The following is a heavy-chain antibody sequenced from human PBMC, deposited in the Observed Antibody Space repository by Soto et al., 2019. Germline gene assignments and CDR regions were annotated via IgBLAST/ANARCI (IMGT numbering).Heavy chain of an antibody. CDR1: GYTFTSYG. Sequence: ASVKVSCKASGYTFTSYGISWVRQAPGQGVEWRGGISAYSGKRNYGEKRQGRVTMTTDTSTSRAYMELRRLRSDETAVYYCARGSIAVAGTYYYYGMDVWG. CDR2: ISAYSGKR. CDR3: ARGSIAVAGTYYYYGMDV. J-gene: IGHJ6*02. V-gene: IGHV1-18*01. D-gene: IGHD6-19*01.